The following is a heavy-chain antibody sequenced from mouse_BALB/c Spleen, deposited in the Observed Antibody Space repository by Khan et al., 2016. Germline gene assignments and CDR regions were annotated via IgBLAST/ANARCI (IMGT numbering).Heavy chain of an antibody. J-gene: IGHJ2*01. Sequence: EVQLQESGAELVRSGASVRLSCTASGFNIKDYYMHWVKQRPEQGLEWIGWIDPENAYTEYAPKFQGKATLTADSSSNTAYLQLSSLTSEDSAVYYCNAEGYDGCFDYWGQGTTLTVSS. CDR2: IDPENAYT. CDR3: NAEGYDGCFDY. V-gene: IGHV14-4*02. CDR1: GFNIKDYY. D-gene: IGHD2-2*01.